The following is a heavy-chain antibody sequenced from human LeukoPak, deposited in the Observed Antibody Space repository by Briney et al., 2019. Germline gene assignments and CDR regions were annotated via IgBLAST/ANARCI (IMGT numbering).Heavy chain of an antibody. D-gene: IGHD1-26*01. V-gene: IGHV3-11*01. CDR3: ARAVGNYYGMDV. J-gene: IGHJ6*02. CDR2: ISSSGSTI. Sequence: GSLRLFCAASGFTFSDYYMSWNRQAPGEGLGWVSYISSSGSTIYYADSVKGRFTISRDNAKNSVFLQMNSLRAEDTAVYYCARAVGNYYGMDVWGQGTTVTVSS. CDR1: GFTFSDYY.